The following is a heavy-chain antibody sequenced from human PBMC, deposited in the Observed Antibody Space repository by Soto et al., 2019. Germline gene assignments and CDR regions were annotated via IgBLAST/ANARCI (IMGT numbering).Heavy chain of an antibody. D-gene: IGHD1-26*01. CDR3: ARDWYRDGYKGGYFDY. J-gene: IGHJ4*02. CDR1: GFSISSGYY. V-gene: IGHV4-38-2*02. CDR2: MYQSGTT. Sequence: SETLSLTCTVSGFSISSGYYWGWVRQPPGKGLEWIGSMYQSGTTYYNPSLKSRVTISINTSKNQFSLKLTSVTAADTAVYYCARDWYRDGYKGGYFDYWGQGTLVTVSS.